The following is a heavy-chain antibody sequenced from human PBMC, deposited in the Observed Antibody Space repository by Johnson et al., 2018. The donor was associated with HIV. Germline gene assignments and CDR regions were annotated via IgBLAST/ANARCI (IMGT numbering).Heavy chain of an antibody. CDR2: ISWSSGSI. V-gene: IGHV3-9*01. D-gene: IGHD4-23*01. J-gene: IGHJ3*02. CDR3: AKARGGNYDAFDI. Sequence: VQLVESGGGLVQPGRSLRLSCAASGFTFDDYAMHWVRQAPGKGLEWVSGISWSSGSIGYADTVKDRFTISRDNAKNSLYLQMNSLRAEDTALYYCAKARGGNYDAFDIWGQGTMVTVSS. CDR1: GFTFDDYA.